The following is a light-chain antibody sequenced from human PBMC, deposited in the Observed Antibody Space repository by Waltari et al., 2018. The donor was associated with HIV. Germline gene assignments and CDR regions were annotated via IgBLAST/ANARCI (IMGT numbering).Light chain of an antibody. J-gene: IGLJ2*01. V-gene: IGLV1-40*01. CDR1: SSNIGAGYD. Sequence: QSVLTQPPSVSGAPGQSVTISCTGNSSNIGAGYDVHWYQQLPGKAPKLLISDNTNRPSGVPDRFSGSKSGTSASLAITGLRAEDEADYYCQSYPASLTVSLIFGGGTRLTVL. CDR3: QSYPASLTVSLI. CDR2: DNT.